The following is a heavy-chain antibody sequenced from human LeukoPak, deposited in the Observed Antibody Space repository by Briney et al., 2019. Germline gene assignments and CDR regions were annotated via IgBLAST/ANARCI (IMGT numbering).Heavy chain of an antibody. CDR2: IYHSGST. J-gene: IGHJ4*02. Sequence: SSETLSLTCTVSGGSISSGGYYWSWIRQPPGKGLEWIGYIYHSGSTYYNPSLKSRVTISVDRSKNQFSLKLSSVTAADTAVYYCARVGGNNYGDYGLFDYWGQGTLVTVSS. CDR3: ARVGGNNYGDYGLFDY. V-gene: IGHV4-30-2*01. CDR1: GGSISSGGYY. D-gene: IGHD4-17*01.